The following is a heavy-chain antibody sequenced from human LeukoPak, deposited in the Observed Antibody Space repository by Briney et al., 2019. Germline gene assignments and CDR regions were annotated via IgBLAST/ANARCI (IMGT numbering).Heavy chain of an antibody. CDR3: ASREPTTVGKGLVDY. Sequence: PGRSLRLSCTASGFTFGDYAMSWIRQAPGKGLEWVSYISSSGSTIYYADSVKGRFTISRDNAKNSLYLQMNSLRAEDTAVYYCASREPTTVGKGLVDYWGQGTLVTVSS. J-gene: IGHJ4*02. CDR1: GFTFGDYA. D-gene: IGHD4-23*01. CDR2: ISSSGSTI. V-gene: IGHV3-11*04.